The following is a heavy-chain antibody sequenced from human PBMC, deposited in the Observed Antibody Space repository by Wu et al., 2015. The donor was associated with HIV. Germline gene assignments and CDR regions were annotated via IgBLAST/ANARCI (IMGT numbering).Heavy chain of an antibody. J-gene: IGHJ2*01. Sequence: QVQLVQSGAEVKKPGSSVKVSCKASGGTFSNYAINWVRQAPGQGLEWMGDIIPAYGTTNYAQRFQGRVTISADESTTTAYMEVRSLRSEDTAVYYCARDGVGALGYFDLWGRGTLVTVSS. V-gene: IGHV1-69*12. CDR1: GGTFSNYA. CDR3: ARDGVGALGYFDL. D-gene: IGHD1-26*01. CDR2: IIPAYGTT.